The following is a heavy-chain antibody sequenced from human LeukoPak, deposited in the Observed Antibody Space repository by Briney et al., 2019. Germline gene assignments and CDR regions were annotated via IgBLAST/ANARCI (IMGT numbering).Heavy chain of an antibody. CDR1: GGSISSSNW. Sequence: SGTLSLTCAVSGGSISSSNWWSWIRQSAGNGLEWIGRIYNNERSGYNPSLRSRVSMSVDSSKNQVSLKLRFVTAADTAVYFCARPYHSSGWNDAYDIWGQGTVVTVSS. D-gene: IGHD6-19*01. J-gene: IGHJ3*02. V-gene: IGHV4-4*07. CDR3: ARPYHSSGWNDAYDI. CDR2: IYNNERS.